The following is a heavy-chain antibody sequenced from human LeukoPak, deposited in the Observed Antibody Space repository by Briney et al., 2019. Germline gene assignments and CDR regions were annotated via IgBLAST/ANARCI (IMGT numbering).Heavy chain of an antibody. Sequence: GASVKVSCKASGGTFSSYAISWVRQAPGQGLEWMGGIIPIFGTANYAQRFRGRVTITADKSTSTAYMELSSLRSEDTAVYYCASPSDSGYDLRLDYWGQGTLVTVSS. D-gene: IGHD5-12*01. CDR2: IIPIFGTA. CDR1: GGTFSSYA. J-gene: IGHJ4*02. CDR3: ASPSDSGYDLRLDY. V-gene: IGHV1-69*06.